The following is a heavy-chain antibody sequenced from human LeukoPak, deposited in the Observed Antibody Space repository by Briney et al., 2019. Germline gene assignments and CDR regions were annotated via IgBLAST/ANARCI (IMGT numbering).Heavy chain of an antibody. D-gene: IGHD3-10*01. J-gene: IGHJ4*02. CDR2: IYPGDSDT. CDR1: GYTFTTYW. Sequence: GESLKISCKGSGYTFTTYWIGWVRQMPGKGLEWMGIIYPGDSDTRYRPSFQGQVTISADKSISTAYLQWSSLKASDTAMYYCARQADLSYYSDYWGQGTLVTVSS. V-gene: IGHV5-51*01. CDR3: ARQADLSYYSDY.